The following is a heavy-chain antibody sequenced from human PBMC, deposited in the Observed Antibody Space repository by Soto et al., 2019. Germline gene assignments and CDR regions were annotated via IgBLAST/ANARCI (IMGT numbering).Heavy chain of an antibody. D-gene: IGHD3-22*01. J-gene: IGHJ4*02. V-gene: IGHV3-48*02. Sequence: GGSLRLSCAASGFTFSSYSMNWVRQAPGKGLEWVSYISSTGSTIYYAGSLKGRFTISRDNAKNSLYLQMNSLGDEDTAVYYCARVLGTMRVGGDYWGQGTLVTVSS. CDR3: ARVLGTMRVGGDY. CDR2: ISSTGSTI. CDR1: GFTFSSYS.